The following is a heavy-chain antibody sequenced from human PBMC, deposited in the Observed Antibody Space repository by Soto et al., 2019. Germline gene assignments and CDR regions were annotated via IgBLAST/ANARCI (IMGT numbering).Heavy chain of an antibody. CDR3: ARGVARAVRFDY. V-gene: IGHV4-30-4*01. J-gene: IGHJ4*02. CDR2: IYYSGST. Sequence: SETLSLTCTVSGGSISSGDYYWSWIRQPPGKGLEWIGYIYYSGSTYYNPSLKSRVTISVDTSKNQFSLKLSSVTAADTAVYYCARGVARAVRFDYWGQGTLVTVSS. D-gene: IGHD6-19*01. CDR1: GGSISSGDYY.